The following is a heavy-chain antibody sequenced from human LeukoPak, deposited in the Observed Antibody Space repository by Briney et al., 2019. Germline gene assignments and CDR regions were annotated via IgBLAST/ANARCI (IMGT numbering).Heavy chain of an antibody. Sequence: PSETLSPTCAVHGGSISSGGYYWSWIRQHPGKGLEWIGYIYYSGSTYYNPSLKSRVTISVDTSKNQFSLKLSSVTAADTAVYYCARAYYYDSSGYPASDAFDIWGQGTMVTVSS. CDR2: IYYSGST. D-gene: IGHD3-22*01. CDR1: GGSISSGGYY. J-gene: IGHJ3*02. V-gene: IGHV4-31*11. CDR3: ARAYYYDSSGYPASDAFDI.